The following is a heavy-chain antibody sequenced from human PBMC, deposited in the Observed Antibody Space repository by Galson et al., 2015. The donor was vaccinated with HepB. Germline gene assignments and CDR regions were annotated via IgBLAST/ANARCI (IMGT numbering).Heavy chain of an antibody. D-gene: IGHD4-17*01. Sequence: SLRLSCAASGFTFSSYSMNWVRQAPGKGLEWVSSISSSSYIYYADSVKGRFTISRDNAKNSLYLQMNSLRAEDTAVYYCARESTVTTLQYYYYYYGMDVWGQGTTVTVSS. CDR3: ARESTVTTLQYYYYYYGMDV. V-gene: IGHV3-21*01. CDR2: ISSSSYI. J-gene: IGHJ6*02. CDR1: GFTFSSYS.